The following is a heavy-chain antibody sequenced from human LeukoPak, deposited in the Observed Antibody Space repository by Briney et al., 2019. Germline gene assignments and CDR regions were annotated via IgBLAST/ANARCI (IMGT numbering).Heavy chain of an antibody. CDR3: ASPKYGDFYFDY. V-gene: IGHV1-2*02. Sequence: ASVKVSCKPSVYTFSGYYIHWVRQAPGQGLEGMGWISLSTGGTNYAQKFQGRVIMTRDTSIATAYMELHRLRSDDTAVYFCASPKYGDFYFDYWGQGTLVTVAS. CDR2: ISLSTGGT. CDR1: VYTFSGYY. D-gene: IGHD2-21*02. J-gene: IGHJ4*02.